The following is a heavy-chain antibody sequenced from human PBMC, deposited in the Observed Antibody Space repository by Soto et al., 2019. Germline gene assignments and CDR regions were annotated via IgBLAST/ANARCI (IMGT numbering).Heavy chain of an antibody. CDR3: AKGANTWAAGLHY. J-gene: IGHJ4*02. Sequence: GGSLRLSCAASGFSFSTYSMNWVRQAPGKGLEWVSYISSTSSTKYYADSVKTRFTISRDNAKNSLYLQMIILGDEDTALYYCAKGANTWAAGLHYWGQGILVTVSS. CDR2: ISSTSSTK. V-gene: IGHV3-48*02. D-gene: IGHD5-18*01. CDR1: GFSFSTYS.